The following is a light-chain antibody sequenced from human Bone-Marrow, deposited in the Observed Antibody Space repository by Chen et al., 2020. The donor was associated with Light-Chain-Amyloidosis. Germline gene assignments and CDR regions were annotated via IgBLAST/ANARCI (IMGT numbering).Light chain of an antibody. CDR2: RDT. CDR3: QSADSSGTYEVI. Sequence: SYELTQPPSVSVSPGQTARITCSGDDLPTKYAYWYQQKPGQAPVLVIHRDTERPSGISERFSGSSSGTPATLTIRGVQAEDEAYYHCQSADSSGTYEVIFGGGTKLTVL. V-gene: IGLV3-25*03. J-gene: IGLJ2*01. CDR1: DLPTKY.